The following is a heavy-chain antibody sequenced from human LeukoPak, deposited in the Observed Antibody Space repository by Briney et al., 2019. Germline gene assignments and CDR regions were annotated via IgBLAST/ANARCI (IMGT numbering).Heavy chain of an antibody. CDR3: ASPGPHIVVVPAAMGYYYGMDV. Sequence: SVKVSCKASGGTLSSYAISWVRQAPGQGLEWMGRIIPILGIANYAQKFQGRVTITADKSTSTAYMELSSLRSEDTAVYYCASPGPHIVVVPAAMGYYYGMDVWGQGTTVTVSS. J-gene: IGHJ6*02. D-gene: IGHD2-2*01. CDR2: IIPILGIA. V-gene: IGHV1-69*04. CDR1: GGTLSSYA.